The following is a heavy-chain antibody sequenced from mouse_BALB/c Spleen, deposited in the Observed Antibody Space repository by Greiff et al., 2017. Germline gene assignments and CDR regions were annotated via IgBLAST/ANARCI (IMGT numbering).Heavy chain of an antibody. CDR2: ISSGGST. CDR1: GFTFSSYA. J-gene: IGHJ1*01. D-gene: IGHD1-1*01. CDR3: ARGIIITTVVAYWYFDV. V-gene: IGHV5-6-5*01. Sequence: EVQLVESGGGLVKPGGSLKLSCAASGFTFSSYAMSWVRQTPEKRLEWVASISSGGSTYYPDSVKGRFTISRDNARNILYLQMSSLRSEDTAMYYCARGIIITTVVAYWYFDVWGAGTTVTVSS.